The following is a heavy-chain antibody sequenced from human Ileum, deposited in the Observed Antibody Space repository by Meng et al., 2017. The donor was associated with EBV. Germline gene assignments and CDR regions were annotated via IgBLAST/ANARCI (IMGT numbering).Heavy chain of an antibody. J-gene: IGHJ4*02. Sequence: VERVGSGGGLVKPGGSLRLSCAASGFTFRDYWMHWVRQAPGKGRVWVSHITSDGSSTNYADSVKGRFTISRDNAKNTLYLQMNSLRAEDAAVYYCATVRDGYPRLFDYWGQGTLVTVSS. V-gene: IGHV3-74*02. CDR3: ATVRDGYPRLFDY. CDR2: ITSDGSST. CDR1: GFTFRDYW. D-gene: IGHD5-24*01.